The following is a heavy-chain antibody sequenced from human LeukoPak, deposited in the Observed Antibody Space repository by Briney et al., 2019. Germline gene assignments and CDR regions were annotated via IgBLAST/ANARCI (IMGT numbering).Heavy chain of an antibody. V-gene: IGHV3-7*01. CDR1: GFTFSSYW. D-gene: IGHD5-18*01. CDR3: ARHLSGVTGYTYGRGIDY. J-gene: IGHJ4*02. CDR2: IKKDGSEK. Sequence: GGSLRLSCAASGFTFSSYWMSWVRQAPGKGLEWVANIKKDGSEKYYVDSVKGRFTISRDSAKTSLYPQMISLRAEDTAVYYCARHLSGVTGYTYGRGIDYWGQGTLVTVSS.